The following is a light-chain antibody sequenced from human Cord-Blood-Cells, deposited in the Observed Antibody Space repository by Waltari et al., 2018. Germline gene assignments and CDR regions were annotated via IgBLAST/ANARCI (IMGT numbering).Light chain of an antibody. V-gene: IGLV1-44*01. CDR1: SSNTGSNT. Sequence: QSVLTQPPSASGTPGQRVTISCSGSSSNTGSNTVNWYQQRPGTSPKLLIYSNNPRPSGVPDRFSGSKSGTSASLAISGLQSEDEADYYCAAWDDSLNGPVFGGGTKLTVL. CDR2: SNN. CDR3: AAWDDSLNGPV. J-gene: IGLJ3*02.